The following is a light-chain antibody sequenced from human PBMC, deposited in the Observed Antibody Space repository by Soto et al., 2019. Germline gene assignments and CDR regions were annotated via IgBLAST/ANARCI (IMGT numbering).Light chain of an antibody. J-gene: IGLJ2*01. CDR2: DVS. CDR1: SSAVGGYNY. Sequence: QSALTQPASVSGSPGQSITISCAGTSSAVGGYNYVSWYQQHPGKAPKLIIYDVSNRPSGVSNRFSGSKSGNTASLTMSGLQAEDEADYYCSSYTSSSPLFGGGTKLTV. V-gene: IGLV2-14*01. CDR3: SSYTSSSPL.